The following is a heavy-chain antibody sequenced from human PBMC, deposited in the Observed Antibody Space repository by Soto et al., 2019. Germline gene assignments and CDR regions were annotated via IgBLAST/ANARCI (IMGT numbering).Heavy chain of an antibody. J-gene: IGHJ4*02. V-gene: IGHV3-33*01. CDR1: GFTFNTYS. CDR2: IWYDGTQK. CDR3: ARAGGTTVTGLWHFDS. Sequence: GGSLRLSCEASGFTFNTYSMHWVRQPPGEGLEWLAAIWYDGTQKYYVDSVKGRFIISRDNSKKTLYLEMNSLRAEDTAVYYCARAGGTTVTGLWHFDSWGQGTLVTVSS. D-gene: IGHD4-17*01.